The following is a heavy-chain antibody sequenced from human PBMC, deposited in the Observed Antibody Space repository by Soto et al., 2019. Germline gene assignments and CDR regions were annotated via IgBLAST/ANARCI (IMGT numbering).Heavy chain of an antibody. V-gene: IGHV4-4*02. CDR3: ARDSTPPYSSRECYFDY. Sequence: SETLSLTCAVSGGSISSSNWWSWVRQPPGKGLEWIGEIYHSGSTNYNPSLKSRVTISVDKSKNQFSLKLSSVTAADTAVYYCARDSTPPYSSRECYFDYWGQGTLVTVSS. CDR2: IYHSGST. J-gene: IGHJ4*02. D-gene: IGHD6-13*01. CDR1: GGSISSSNW.